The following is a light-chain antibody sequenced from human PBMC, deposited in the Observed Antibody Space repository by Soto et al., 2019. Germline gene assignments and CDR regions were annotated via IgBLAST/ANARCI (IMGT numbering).Light chain of an antibody. V-gene: IGKV1-39*01. J-gene: IGKJ5*01. Sequence: DIQMTQSPSSLSASVGDRVTITCRASESIARHLNWYQQRPGKAPTLLIYAASSLQNGVPSRFRCGGSGTDFTLTISNLQPEDFATYYCQQSYSALSITFGQGTRLEIK. CDR3: QQSYSALSIT. CDR1: ESIARH. CDR2: AAS.